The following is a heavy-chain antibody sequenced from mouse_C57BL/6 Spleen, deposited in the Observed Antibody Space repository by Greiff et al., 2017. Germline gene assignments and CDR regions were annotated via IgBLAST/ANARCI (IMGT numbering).Heavy chain of an antibody. Sequence: DVQLQESGPGLVKPSQSLSLTCSVTGYSITSGYYWNWIRQFPGNKLEWMGYISYDGSNNYNPSLKNRISITRDTSKNQFFLKLNSVTTEDTATYYCARGILLLRSFDYWGQGTTLTVSS. V-gene: IGHV3-6*01. CDR1: GYSITSGYY. D-gene: IGHD1-1*01. CDR2: ISYDGSN. CDR3: ARGILLLRSFDY. J-gene: IGHJ2*01.